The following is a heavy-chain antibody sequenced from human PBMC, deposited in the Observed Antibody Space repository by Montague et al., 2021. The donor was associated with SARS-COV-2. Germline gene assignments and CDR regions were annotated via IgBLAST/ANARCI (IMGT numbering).Heavy chain of an antibody. CDR1: GFTFGSSA. D-gene: IGHD2-15*01. CDR2: INGGGGSA. J-gene: IGHJ4*02. V-gene: IGHV3-23*01. Sequence: SLRLSCAASGFTFGSSAMSWVRQAPGKGLEWVSAINGGGGSAHFADSVRGRFTISRDNSKNTLYLQMNSLRAEDTAVYYCAKPCSGCVCGGVGCYSPFDYWGQGTLVTVSS. CDR3: AKPCSGCVCGGVGCYSPFDY.